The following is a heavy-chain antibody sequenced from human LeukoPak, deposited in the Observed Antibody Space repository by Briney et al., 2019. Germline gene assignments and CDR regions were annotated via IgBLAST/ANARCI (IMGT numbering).Heavy chain of an antibody. J-gene: IGHJ5*02. V-gene: IGHV3-74*01. CDR3: VRGGPSTWS. CDR2: INHDGSDT. Sequence: GGSLRLSCAASGFTFKLYWMLWVRQVPGRGPVWVSRINHDGSDTIHADSVRGRFTISRDDAKNTLYLQMNNLRAEDTAVYYCVRGGPSTWSWGQGTLVTVSS. CDR1: GFTFKLYW. D-gene: IGHD2-15*01.